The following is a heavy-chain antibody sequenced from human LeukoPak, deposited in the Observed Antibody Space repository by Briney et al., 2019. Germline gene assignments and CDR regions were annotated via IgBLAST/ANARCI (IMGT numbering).Heavy chain of an antibody. Sequence: GGSLRLSCAASGFTFSSYSMNWVRQAPGKGLEWVSSISSSSSYIYYADSVKGRFTISRDNAKNSLYLQMNSLRAEDTAVYYCVRDPGYSSSSAGYWGQGTLVTVSS. D-gene: IGHD6-6*01. CDR1: GFTFSSYS. CDR3: VRDPGYSSSSAGY. J-gene: IGHJ4*02. V-gene: IGHV3-21*01. CDR2: ISSSSSYI.